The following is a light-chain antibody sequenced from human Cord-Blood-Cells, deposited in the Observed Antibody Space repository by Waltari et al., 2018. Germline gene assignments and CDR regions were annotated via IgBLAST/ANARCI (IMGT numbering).Light chain of an antibody. V-gene: IGKV3-15*01. CDR2: GAS. CDR3: QQYNNLYS. CDR1: QSFSSN. J-gene: IGKJ2*03. Sequence: EIVMTQSPATLYVSPGERATLSCRASQSFSSNLAWYQQKPGQAPRLLIYGASTRATGIPARFSGSGSETEFTLTISSLQYEDFAVYYCQQYNNLYSFGHGTKLEIK.